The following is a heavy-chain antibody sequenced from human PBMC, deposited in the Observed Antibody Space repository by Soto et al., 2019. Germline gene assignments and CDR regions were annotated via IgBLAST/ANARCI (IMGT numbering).Heavy chain of an antibody. Sequence: QVQLVQSGAEVKKPGSSVKVSCKASGGTFSSYAISWVRQAPGQGLEWMGGIIPIFGTANYAQKFQGRVTITADKSKSTAYMDLSSLGSEDTAVYYCAGSAQDPMYGVVIRFDYWGQGTLVTVSS. CDR3: AGSAQDPMYGVVIRFDY. J-gene: IGHJ4*02. D-gene: IGHD3-3*01. CDR2: IIPIFGTA. V-gene: IGHV1-69*06. CDR1: GGTFSSYA.